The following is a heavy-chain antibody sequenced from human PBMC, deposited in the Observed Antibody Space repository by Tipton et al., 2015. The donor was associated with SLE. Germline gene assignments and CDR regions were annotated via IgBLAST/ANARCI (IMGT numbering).Heavy chain of an antibody. Sequence: TLSLTCTVPGGSISSYYWSWIRQPPGKGLEWIGYIYYSGSTQYNPSLKSRVTISVDTSKNQFSLKLSSVTAADTAVYYCARGGSSTWYESYYYYYMDVWGKGTTVTVSS. CDR1: GGSISSYY. V-gene: IGHV4-59*01. D-gene: IGHD6-13*01. CDR2: IYYSGST. J-gene: IGHJ6*03. CDR3: ARGGSSTWYESYYYYYMDV.